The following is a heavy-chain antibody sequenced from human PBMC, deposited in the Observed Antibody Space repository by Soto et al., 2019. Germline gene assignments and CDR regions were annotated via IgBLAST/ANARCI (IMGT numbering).Heavy chain of an antibody. Sequence: VQLVESGGGLVQPGGSLRLSCAASGFTFSSYGMHWVRQAPGKGLEYVSTISSKGGSTYYANPVKGRFTISRDNSQNTLYLQMGSLRAEDMGVYYCARDPRHCSGASCYSAGPIYYYYYMDVWGKGTTVTVS. V-gene: IGHV3-64*01. CDR1: GFTFSSYG. D-gene: IGHD2-15*01. CDR3: ARDPRHCSGASCYSAGPIYYYYYMDV. J-gene: IGHJ6*03. CDR2: ISSKGGST.